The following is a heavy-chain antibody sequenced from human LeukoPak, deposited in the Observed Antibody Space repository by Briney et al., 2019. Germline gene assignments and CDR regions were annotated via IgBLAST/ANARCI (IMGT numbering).Heavy chain of an antibody. Sequence: PGRSLRLSCAASGFTFSSYGMHWVRQAPGKGLEWVAVIWYDGSNKYYADSVKGRFTISRDNSKNTLYLQMNSLRAEDTAVYYCAREEGGAGLYGFDIWGQGTMVTVSS. J-gene: IGHJ3*02. D-gene: IGHD1-26*01. CDR1: GFTFSSYG. CDR3: AREEGGAGLYGFDI. CDR2: IWYDGSNK. V-gene: IGHV3-33*01.